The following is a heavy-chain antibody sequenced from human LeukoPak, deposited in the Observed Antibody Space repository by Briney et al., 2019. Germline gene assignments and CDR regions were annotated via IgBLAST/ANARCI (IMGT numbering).Heavy chain of an antibody. Sequence: TAESLRLSCAASGFTFSSYAMTWVRQAPGKGLDFVSAISSSGGDAYYADSVKGRFTISRDNSKNTLSLQMNSLRPEHTALYYCAKVLSGTQGTKVDYWGQGTLVTVSS. J-gene: IGHJ4*02. CDR2: ISSSGGDA. CDR1: GFTFSSYA. CDR3: AKVLSGTQGTKVDY. V-gene: IGHV3-23*01. D-gene: IGHD1-26*01.